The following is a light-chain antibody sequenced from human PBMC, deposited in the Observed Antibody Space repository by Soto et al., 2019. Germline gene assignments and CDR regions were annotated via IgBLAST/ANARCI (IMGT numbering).Light chain of an antibody. CDR2: EVT. V-gene: IGLV2-14*01. J-gene: IGLJ2*01. Sequence: QSALTQPASVSGSPGQSITISCTGTNSDVGGYNYVSWYQQHPGKAPKLLIYEVTNRPSGVSNRFSGSKSGNTASLTISGLQAEDEADYYCTSYVSVNTPVLFGGGTKVTVL. CDR1: NSDVGGYNY. CDR3: TSYVSVNTPVL.